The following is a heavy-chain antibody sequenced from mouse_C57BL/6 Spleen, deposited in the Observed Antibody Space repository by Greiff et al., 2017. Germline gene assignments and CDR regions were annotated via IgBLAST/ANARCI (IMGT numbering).Heavy chain of an antibody. CDR1: GFTFSSYA. CDR3: AKGGGLRRYFDV. CDR2: ISDGGSYT. V-gene: IGHV5-4*03. J-gene: IGHJ1*03. D-gene: IGHD2-2*01. Sequence: EVMLVESGGGLVKPGGSLKLSCAASGFTFSSYAMSWVRQTPEKRLEWVATISDGGSYTYYPDNVKGRFTLSRDNAKNNLYLQMSHLKSEDTAMYYCAKGGGLRRYFDVWGTGTTVTVSS.